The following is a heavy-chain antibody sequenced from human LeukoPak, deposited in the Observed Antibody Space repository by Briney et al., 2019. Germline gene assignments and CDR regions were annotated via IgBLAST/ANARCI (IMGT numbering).Heavy chain of an antibody. J-gene: IGHJ5*02. Sequence: ASVKVSCKASGYTFTGYYMHWVRQAPGQGLEWMGWINPNSGGTNYTQKFQGRVTMTRDTSISTAYMELSRLRSDDTAVYYCARDALLGWPYNWFDPWGQGTLVTVSS. V-gene: IGHV1-2*02. CDR3: ARDALLGWPYNWFDP. CDR2: INPNSGGT. CDR1: GYTFTGYY. D-gene: IGHD6-19*01.